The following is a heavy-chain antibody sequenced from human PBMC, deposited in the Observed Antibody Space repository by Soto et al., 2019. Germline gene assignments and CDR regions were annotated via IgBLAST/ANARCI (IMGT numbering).Heavy chain of an antibody. V-gene: IGHV3-21*01. D-gene: IGHD6-19*01. CDR1: GFTFSSYS. CDR2: ISSSSNYI. Sequence: EVQLVESGGGLVKPGGSLRLSCAASGFTFSSYSMNWVRQAPGKGLEWVSSISSSSNYIYYADSVKGRFTISRDNAKNSLYLQITGLRAEDTAVYYCAGYSSGWPLGSWGQGTLVTVSS. CDR3: AGYSSGWPLGS. J-gene: IGHJ5*02.